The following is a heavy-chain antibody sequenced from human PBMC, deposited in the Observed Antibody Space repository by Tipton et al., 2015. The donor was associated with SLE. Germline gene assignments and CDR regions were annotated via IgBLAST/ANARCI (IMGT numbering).Heavy chain of an antibody. D-gene: IGHD6-19*01. J-gene: IGHJ5*02. CDR1: GFTFSSYS. Sequence: GSLRLSCAASGFTFSSYSMNWVRQAPGKGLEWVSYISSSSSTIYYADSVKGRFTISRDNAKNSLYLQMNSLRAEDTAVYYCARDRGSGWYPDDNWFDPWGQGTLVTVSS. CDR3: ARDRGSGWYPDDNWFDP. CDR2: ISSSSSTI. V-gene: IGHV3-48*01.